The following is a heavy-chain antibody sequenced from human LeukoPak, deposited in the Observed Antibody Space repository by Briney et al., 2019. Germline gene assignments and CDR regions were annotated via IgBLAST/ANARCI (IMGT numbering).Heavy chain of an antibody. CDR3: ARGGRGYSGDPLIF. CDR1: GFTFSTYS. D-gene: IGHD5-12*01. V-gene: IGHV3-21*01. J-gene: IGHJ4*02. CDR2: ISSSSSFI. Sequence: GGSLRLSCVASGFTFSTYSMNWVRQAPGKGLEWVSCISSSSSFIFYADSVKGRFTISRDNTNNSLFLHMNSLRGDDTALYFCARGGRGYSGDPLIFRGQGIRVTVSS.